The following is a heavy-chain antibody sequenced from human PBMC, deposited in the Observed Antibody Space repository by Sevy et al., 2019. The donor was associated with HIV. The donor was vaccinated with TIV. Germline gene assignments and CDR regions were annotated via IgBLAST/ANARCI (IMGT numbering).Heavy chain of an antibody. V-gene: IGHV3-11*01. CDR1: GFTFSDYY. Sequence: GGSLRLSCAASGFTFSDYYMSWIRQAPGKGLEWISYISGSDDAIYYADSVKVRFSISRDNAKNSLYLQLTSLRPEDTAVYYCARDHVKDGDLGDYYYFAMDVWGQGTTVTVSS. J-gene: IGHJ6*02. CDR3: ARDHVKDGDLGDYYYFAMDV. D-gene: IGHD4-17*01. CDR2: ISGSDDAI.